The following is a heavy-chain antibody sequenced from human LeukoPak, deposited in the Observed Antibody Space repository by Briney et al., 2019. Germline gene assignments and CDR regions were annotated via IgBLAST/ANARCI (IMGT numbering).Heavy chain of an antibody. CDR1: GFTFSSYG. D-gene: IGHD2-15*01. CDR3: GRDCSGGSCNLFDY. Sequence: GRSLRLSCAASGFTFSSYGMHWVRQAPGKGLEWVAVIWYDGSNKHYADSVKGRFTISRDNSKNTLYLQMNSLGAEDTAVYYCGRDCSGGSCNLFDYWGQGTLVTVSS. CDR2: IWYDGSNK. J-gene: IGHJ4*02. V-gene: IGHV3-33*01.